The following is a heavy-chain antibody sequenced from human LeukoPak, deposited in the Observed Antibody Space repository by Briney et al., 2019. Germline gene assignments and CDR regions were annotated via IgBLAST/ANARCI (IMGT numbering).Heavy chain of an antibody. D-gene: IGHD2-15*01. J-gene: IGHJ5*02. Sequence: SETLSLTCTVSGGSISSSSYYWGWIRQPPGKGLEWIGYIYYSGSTYYNPSLKSRVTISVDTSKNQFSLKLSSVTAADTAVYYCASRGVVAALNTAGWFDPWGQGTLVTVSS. CDR2: IYYSGST. CDR1: GGSISSSSYY. CDR3: ASRGVVAALNTAGWFDP. V-gene: IGHV4-30-4*08.